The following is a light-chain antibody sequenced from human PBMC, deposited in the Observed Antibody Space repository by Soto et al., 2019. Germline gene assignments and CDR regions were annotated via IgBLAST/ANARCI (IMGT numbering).Light chain of an antibody. J-gene: IGLJ2*01. CDR2: EVN. Sequence: QSVLTQPPSASGSPGQSVTISCTGTSSDVGGYNYVSWYQQHPGKAPKLMIYEVNKRPSGVPDRSSGSKSGNTASLTVSGLQAEDEADYYCSSYAGSNGGVFGGGTKLTVL. CDR3: SSYAGSNGGV. V-gene: IGLV2-8*01. CDR1: SSDVGGYNY.